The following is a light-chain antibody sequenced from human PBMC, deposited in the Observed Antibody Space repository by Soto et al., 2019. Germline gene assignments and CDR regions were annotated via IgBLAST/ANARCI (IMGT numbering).Light chain of an antibody. CDR1: QSVNSN. CDR2: GTS. V-gene: IGKV3-15*01. J-gene: IGKJ1*01. Sequence: EIVMTQSPATLSLSPGERATLSCRASQSVNSNLAWYQQKAGQAPRLLIYGTSTRATGIPARFSGSGSGTDFTLTSSSLQFEDFAVYYCQQYNNWPRTFGQGTKVEIK. CDR3: QQYNNWPRT.